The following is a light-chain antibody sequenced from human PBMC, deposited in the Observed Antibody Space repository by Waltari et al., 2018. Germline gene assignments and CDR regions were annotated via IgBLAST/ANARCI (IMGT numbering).Light chain of an antibody. J-gene: IGLJ3*02. CDR3: YSTDFSGHDRV. CDR2: EDI. V-gene: IGLV3-10*01. Sequence: SYELTQPPSVSVSPGQTARITCSGDALPKKYAYWYQQKSGQAPVLVIYEDIKRPTGIPGRFSGSSSGTTATLTISGAQVEDEADYYCYSTDFSGHDRVFGGGTKLTVL. CDR1: ALPKKY.